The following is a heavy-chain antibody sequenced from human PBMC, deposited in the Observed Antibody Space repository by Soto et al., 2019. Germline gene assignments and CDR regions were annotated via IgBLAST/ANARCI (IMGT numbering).Heavy chain of an antibody. Sequence: GGSLRLSCAASGFTFSSYGMHWVRQAPGKGLEWVAVISYDGTNNYYTESVKGRFTISRDNSKNTLFLQMNSLRAEDTAVYFCAKGDCSGGSCYFSAFDIWGQGTMVTVS. V-gene: IGHV3-30*18. J-gene: IGHJ3*02. CDR2: ISYDGTNN. D-gene: IGHD2-15*01. CDR1: GFTFSSYG. CDR3: AKGDCSGGSCYFSAFDI.